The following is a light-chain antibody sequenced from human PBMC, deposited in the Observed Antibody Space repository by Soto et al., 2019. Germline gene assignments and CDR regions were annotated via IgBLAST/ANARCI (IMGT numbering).Light chain of an antibody. CDR1: QSISTY. J-gene: IGKJ4*01. CDR2: AAS. CDR3: QQLNAYPLT. Sequence: DIQRTQSPSSLSASVGERVCITGPASQSISTYLAWYPQTPGKAPKLLSSAASTLQRGVPSRCRGSGSGTQFTLTISSLQPEDFATYYCQQLNAYPLTFGGGTKVDIK. V-gene: IGKV1-9*01.